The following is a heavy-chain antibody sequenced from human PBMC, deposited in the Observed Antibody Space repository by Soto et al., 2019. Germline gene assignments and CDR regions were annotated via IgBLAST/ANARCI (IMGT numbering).Heavy chain of an antibody. J-gene: IGHJ3*02. V-gene: IGHV3-11*01. D-gene: IGHD2-21*01. Sequence: GGSLRLSCAASGFTFSDYYMSWIRQAPGKGLEWASYITNSGSTIYYADSVKGRFTISRDNAENSLYLQMNSLRAEDTAVYYCARGLAGSDAFDIWGQGTMVTVSS. CDR2: ITNSGSTI. CDR3: ARGLAGSDAFDI. CDR1: GFTFSDYY.